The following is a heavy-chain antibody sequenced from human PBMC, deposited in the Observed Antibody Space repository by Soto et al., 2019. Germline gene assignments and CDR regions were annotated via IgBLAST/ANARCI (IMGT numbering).Heavy chain of an antibody. CDR3: AREEGYCYGVPCYRGAFDF. CDR2: IGNSNNPT. Sequence: EVQLVESGGGLVKPGGSPRLSCAASGFTFSDYSMLWVRQAPGKGLEWLAFIGNSNNPTFYADSVRGRFTISRDNPKDSVYLQMNRLREDDTAVYFCAREEGYCYGVPCYRGAFDFWGQGTIVTVSS. D-gene: IGHD2-15*01. CDR1: GFTFSDYS. V-gene: IGHV3-21*02. J-gene: IGHJ3*01.